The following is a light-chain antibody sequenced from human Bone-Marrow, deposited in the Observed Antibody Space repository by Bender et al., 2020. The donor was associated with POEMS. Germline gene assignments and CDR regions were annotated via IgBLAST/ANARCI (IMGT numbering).Light chain of an antibody. CDR1: SNDVGTYNL. J-gene: IGLJ2*01. CDR2: DVT. CDR3: CSYADIDTLL. Sequence: QSALTQPASVSGSPGQSITFSCSGTSNDVGTYNLVSWYQQHPGKAPKLMIYDVTKRPSGVPDRFSGFKAGNTASLTVSGLQAEDEADYYCCSYADIDTLLFGGGTKLTVL. V-gene: IGLV2-11*01.